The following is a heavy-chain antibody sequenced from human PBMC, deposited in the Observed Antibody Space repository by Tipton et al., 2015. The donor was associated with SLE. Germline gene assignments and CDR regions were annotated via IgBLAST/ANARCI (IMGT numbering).Heavy chain of an antibody. J-gene: IGHJ4*02. D-gene: IGHD1-14*01. V-gene: IGHV1-2*06. CDR3: STRGGQVGSTFDF. CDR2: INPTHGGT. Sequence: QLVQSGAEVKKPGASVKVSCKTSGYIFTDYYVHWVRQAPGQGLEWMGRINPTHGGTDYAQKFQGRLTMTRDTSIRTTYMELSSLKSDDTAVYYCSTRGGQVGSTFDFWGQATLVTVSS. CDR1: GYIFTDYY.